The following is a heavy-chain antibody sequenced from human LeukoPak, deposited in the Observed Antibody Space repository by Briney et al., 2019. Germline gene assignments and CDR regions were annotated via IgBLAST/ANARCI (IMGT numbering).Heavy chain of an antibody. CDR2: INHSGST. V-gene: IGHV4-34*01. D-gene: IGHD4-17*01. CDR1: GGSFSGYY. CDR3: ARAMTTVTPYNWFDP. J-gene: IGHJ5*02. Sequence: SETLSLTCAVYGGSFSGYYWSWIRQPPGKGLEWMGEINHSGSTNYNPSLKSRVTISVDTSKNQFSLKLSSVTAADTAVYYCARAMTTVTPYNWFDPWGQGTLVTVSS.